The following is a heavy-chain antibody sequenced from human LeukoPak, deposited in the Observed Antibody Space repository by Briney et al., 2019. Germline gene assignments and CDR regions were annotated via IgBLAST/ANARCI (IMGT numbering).Heavy chain of an antibody. CDR3: ARSRIGEALDYYFDY. J-gene: IGHJ4*02. CDR2: MYYGGRT. CDR1: GGSLSSSDKH. V-gene: IGHV4-39*07. Sequence: SETLSLTCSVSGGSLSSSDKHWAWIRQPPGKGLEWIGSMYYGGRTFYSPSLKSRVIISVDTSKNQFSLKLSSVTAADTAVYYCARSRIGEALDYYFDYWGQGTLVTVSS. D-gene: IGHD3-10*01.